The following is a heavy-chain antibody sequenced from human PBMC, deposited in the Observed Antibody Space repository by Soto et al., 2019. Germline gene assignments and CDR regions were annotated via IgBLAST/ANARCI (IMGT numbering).Heavy chain of an antibody. V-gene: IGHV1-18*01. J-gene: IGHJ5*02. D-gene: IGHD6-19*01. Sequence: QVHLVQSGAEVKKPGASVKVSCKASGYTFTSYGISWVRQAPGQGREWMGWISAYNGNTNYAQKLQGRVTMTTDTSTSTAYMELRSLRSDDTAVYYCARIWTTIAVAGNWFDPWGQGTLVTVSS. CDR1: GYTFTSYG. CDR2: ISAYNGNT. CDR3: ARIWTTIAVAGNWFDP.